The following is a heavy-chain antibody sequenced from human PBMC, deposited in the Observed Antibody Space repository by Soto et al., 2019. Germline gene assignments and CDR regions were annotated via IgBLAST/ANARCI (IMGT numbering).Heavy chain of an antibody. D-gene: IGHD6-19*01. J-gene: IGHJ4*02. CDR2: INHSGST. CDR1: GGSFSGYY. Sequence: SETLSLTCAVYGGSFSGYYWSWIRQPPGKGLEWIGEINHSGSTNYNPSLKSRVTISVDTSKNQFSLKLSSVTAADTAVYYCARGPHSSGWLDDGGQGTLVTVSS. CDR3: ARGPHSSGWLDD. V-gene: IGHV4-34*01.